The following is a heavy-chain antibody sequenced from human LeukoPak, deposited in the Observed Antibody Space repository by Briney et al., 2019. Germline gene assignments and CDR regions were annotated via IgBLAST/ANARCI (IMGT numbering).Heavy chain of an antibody. Sequence: GGSLRLSCAASGFIFSNAWMNWVRQAPGKGLEWVGRIKSKPDGGTTDYAAPVKGRFTVSRDDSKSILYLQMNSLKIEDTAVYYCAAGRVVTAIDFDYWGQGTLVTVSS. D-gene: IGHD2-21*02. CDR1: GFIFSNAW. V-gene: IGHV3-15*07. J-gene: IGHJ4*02. CDR3: AAGRVVTAIDFDY. CDR2: IKSKPDGGTT.